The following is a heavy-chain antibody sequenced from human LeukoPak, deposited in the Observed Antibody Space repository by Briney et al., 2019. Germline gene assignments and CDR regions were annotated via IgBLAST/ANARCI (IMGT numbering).Heavy chain of an antibody. CDR3: ARDADYYALDY. D-gene: IGHD3-10*01. J-gene: IGHJ4*02. V-gene: IGHV3-66*02. CDR1: GFTVSSNY. CDR2: IYSGGST. Sequence: PGGSLRLSCAASGFTVSSNYMSWVRQAPGKGLEWVSVIYSGGSTYYADSVKGRFTISRDNSKNTLYLQMNGLRAEDTAVYYCARDADYYALDYWGQGTLVTVSS.